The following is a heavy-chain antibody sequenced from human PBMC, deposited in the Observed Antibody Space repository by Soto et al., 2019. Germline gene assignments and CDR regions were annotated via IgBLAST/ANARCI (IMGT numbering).Heavy chain of an antibody. J-gene: IGHJ4*02. CDR3: ARDTVRTTAAHYFAY. CDR2: INSDGSST. Sequence: EVQLVESGGGLVQPGGSLRLSCAASGFTFSSYWMHWVRQAPGKGLVWVSRINSDGSSTSYADSVKGRFTISRDNAKNTLYLQMNSLRAADTAVYYCARDTVRTTAAHYFAYWGQGTLVTVSS. V-gene: IGHV3-74*01. D-gene: IGHD4-4*01. CDR1: GFTFSSYW.